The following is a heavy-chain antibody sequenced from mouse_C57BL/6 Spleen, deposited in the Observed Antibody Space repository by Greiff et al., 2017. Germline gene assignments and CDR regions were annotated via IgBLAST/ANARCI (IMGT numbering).Heavy chain of an antibody. D-gene: IGHD2-3*01. Sequence: QVQLQQPGAELVKPGASVKLSCKASGYTFTSYWMHWVKQRPGRGLEWIGRIDPNSGGTKYNEKFKSKATLTVDKPSSTAYMQLSGLTSEDSAVYLCARWALYDGYYVRFAYWGQGTLVTVSA. V-gene: IGHV1-72*01. CDR1: GYTFTSYW. CDR3: ARWALYDGYYVRFAY. J-gene: IGHJ3*01. CDR2: IDPNSGGT.